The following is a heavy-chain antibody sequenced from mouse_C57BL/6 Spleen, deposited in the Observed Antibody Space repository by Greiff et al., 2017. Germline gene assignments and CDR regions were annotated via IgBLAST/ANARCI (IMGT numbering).Heavy chain of an antibody. Sequence: VQLQQSGAELVRPGTSVKVSCKASGYAFTHYLLEWVKQRPGPGLEWIGVINPGSGGTNYNEKFKGKATLTAEKSSSTAYLQLSSLTSEDSAVYFCARFGNGYCDVWGTGTTVTVSS. CDR1: GYAFTHYL. V-gene: IGHV1-54*01. CDR3: ARFGNGYCDV. D-gene: IGHD2-1*01. J-gene: IGHJ1*03. CDR2: INPGSGGT.